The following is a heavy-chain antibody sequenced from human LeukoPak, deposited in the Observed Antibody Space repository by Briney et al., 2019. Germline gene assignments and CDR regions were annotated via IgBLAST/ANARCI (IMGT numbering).Heavy chain of an antibody. CDR1: GESFSGYQ. J-gene: IGHJ4*02. CDR3: ARREVVDIVPTIPLSDY. Sequence: SETLSLTCAVYGESFSGYQWSWIRQPPGKGLEWIGEINHTGNTNYNPSLKSRVSISLDTSKNQFSLNLNSVTAVDTAVYYCARREVVDIVPTIPLSDYWGLGSLVIVSS. D-gene: IGHD5-12*01. CDR2: INHTGNT. V-gene: IGHV4-34*01.